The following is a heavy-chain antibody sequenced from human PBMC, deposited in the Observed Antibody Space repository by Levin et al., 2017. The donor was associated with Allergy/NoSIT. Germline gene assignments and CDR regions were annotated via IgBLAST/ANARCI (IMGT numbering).Heavy chain of an antibody. J-gene: IGHJ4*02. CDR3: AKGLNWGSPNTFDH. Sequence: LSLTCAASGFAFSTYTMNWVRQAPGKGLEWVSGINWNRDKIGYADSVRARFTISRDNAKNSLYLQMNSLGPEDTALYYCAKGLNWGSPNTFDHWGQGTLVTVSS. CDR1: GFAFSTYT. CDR2: INWNRDKI. D-gene: IGHD7-27*01. V-gene: IGHV3-9*01.